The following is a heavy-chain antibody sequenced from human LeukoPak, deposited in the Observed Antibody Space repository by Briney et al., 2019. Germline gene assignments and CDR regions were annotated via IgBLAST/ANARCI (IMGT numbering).Heavy chain of an antibody. CDR3: VRRGTTIFGVVTDTQDY. V-gene: IGHV1-8*03. CDR2: MNPNNGYT. CDR1: GYTFTDYD. Sequence: ASAKVSCKTSGYTFTDYDINWVRQATGQGLEWMAWMNPNNGYTGSAQKFQGRVTITRDTSISTAYMELSSLRFDDTAVYYCVRRGTTIFGVVTDTQDYWGQGTLVTVSS. D-gene: IGHD3-3*01. J-gene: IGHJ4*02.